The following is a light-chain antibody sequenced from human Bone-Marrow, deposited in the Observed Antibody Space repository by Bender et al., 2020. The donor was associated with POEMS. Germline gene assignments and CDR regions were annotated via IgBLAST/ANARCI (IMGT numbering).Light chain of an antibody. J-gene: IGLJ3*02. V-gene: IGLV1-47*01. CDR3: EAWDAGLSGGV. CDR2: RNR. Sequence: QSVLTQPPSASGTPGQSVTISCFGGRSNIENNFVYWYKQIPETAPQLLIYRNRQRPSGVPDRFYAFKSGTSASLAISGLQSEDEADYYCEAWDAGLSGGVFGGGTKLTVL. CDR1: RSNIENNF.